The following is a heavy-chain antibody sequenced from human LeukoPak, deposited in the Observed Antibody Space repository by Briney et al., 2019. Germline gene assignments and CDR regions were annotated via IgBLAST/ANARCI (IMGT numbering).Heavy chain of an antibody. CDR2: ISTYKDDT. D-gene: IGHD2-21*01. CDR1: GYSFTNYG. J-gene: IGHJ4*02. CDR3: ARDWPDLEGSDCFDY. V-gene: IGHV1-18*01. Sequence: ASVKDSSKVSGYSFTNYGISRVRQAPGQGLEWMGWISTYKDDTNYAQKIQGRGNRTKDTSTSTVYMEVRSLRHDDTAVYYCARDWPDLEGSDCFDYWGQ.